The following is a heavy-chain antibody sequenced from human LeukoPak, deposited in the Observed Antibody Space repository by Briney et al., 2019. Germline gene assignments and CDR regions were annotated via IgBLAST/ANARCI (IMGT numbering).Heavy chain of an antibody. Sequence: PAGSLSLSCAVSGSSVSSNYMSWVRQAPGKGLEWVAFTFSSATTYYANTVKDRFTIPRDNSKNTLYLQMNSLRAEDTAVYYCAREVRKAAAGPTRYFQHWGQGNLVTVSS. CDR3: AREVRKAAAGPTRYFQH. CDR1: GSSVSSNY. J-gene: IGHJ1*01. V-gene: IGHV3-66*01. D-gene: IGHD6-13*01. CDR2: TFSSATT.